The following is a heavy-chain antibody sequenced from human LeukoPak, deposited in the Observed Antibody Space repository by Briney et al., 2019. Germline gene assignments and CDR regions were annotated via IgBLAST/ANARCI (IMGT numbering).Heavy chain of an antibody. V-gene: IGHV4-39*01. CDR3: ARGSSGSFDY. CDR1: GGSISSSSYY. D-gene: IGHD1-26*01. Sequence: PSETLSLTCTVSGGSISSSSYYWGWIRQRPGKGLEWIGSIYYSGSTYYNPSLKSRVTISVDTSKNQFSLKLSSVTAADTAVYYCARGSSGSFDYWGQGTLVTVSS. CDR2: IYYSGST. J-gene: IGHJ4*02.